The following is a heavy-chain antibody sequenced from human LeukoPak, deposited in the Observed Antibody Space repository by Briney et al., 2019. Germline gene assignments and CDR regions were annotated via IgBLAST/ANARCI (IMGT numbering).Heavy chain of an antibody. CDR3: ARDAQWLVPEGYYFYMDV. CDR2: ISSSSSYI. Sequence: RGGSLRLSCAGSGFTFSRYSMNWFRQAPGKGLERVSSISSSSSYIFYADSVKGRFTISRDNANNSLYLQMSSLRAEDTAVYYCARDAQWLVPEGYYFYMDVWGKGTTVTVSS. V-gene: IGHV3-21*01. CDR1: GFTFSRYS. J-gene: IGHJ6*03. D-gene: IGHD6-19*01.